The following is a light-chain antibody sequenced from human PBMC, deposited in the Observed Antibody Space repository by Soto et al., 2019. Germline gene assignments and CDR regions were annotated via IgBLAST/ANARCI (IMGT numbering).Light chain of an antibody. CDR2: DAS. CDR3: QQRSHWPLFT. J-gene: IGKJ3*01. V-gene: IGKV3-11*01. Sequence: EIVLTQSPATLSLSPWERATLSCRASQSVSSYLAWYQQKPGQAPRLLIYDASNRATGIPARFSGSGSGTDFTLTISSLEPEDFEVYYCQQRSHWPLFTFGPGTKVDIK. CDR1: QSVSSY.